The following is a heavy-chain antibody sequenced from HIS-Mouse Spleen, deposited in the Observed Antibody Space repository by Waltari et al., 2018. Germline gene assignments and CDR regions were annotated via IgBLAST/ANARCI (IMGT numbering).Heavy chain of an antibody. J-gene: IGHJ3*02. CDR1: GGSFSGYY. CDR3: ARSSSSWYAFDI. D-gene: IGHD6-13*01. CDR2: INHSGST. Sequence: QVQLQQWGAGLLKPSETLSLTCAVYGGSFSGYYWSWIRQPPGKGLEWIGEINHSGSTNYNPSLKSRVTISVDTSKNQFSLKLSSVTAADTAVYYCARSSSSWYAFDIWGQGTMVTVSS. V-gene: IGHV4-34*01.